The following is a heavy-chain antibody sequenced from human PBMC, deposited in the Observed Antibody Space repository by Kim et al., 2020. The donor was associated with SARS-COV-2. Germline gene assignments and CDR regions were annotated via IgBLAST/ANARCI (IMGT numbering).Heavy chain of an antibody. V-gene: IGHV3-23*01. Sequence: AESVKGRFTISRDKSKNTLYLQMNGLRAEDTAVFYCAKLDSSDYYAPFDYWGQGTLVTVSS. D-gene: IGHD3-22*01. J-gene: IGHJ4*02. CDR3: AKLDSSDYYAPFDY.